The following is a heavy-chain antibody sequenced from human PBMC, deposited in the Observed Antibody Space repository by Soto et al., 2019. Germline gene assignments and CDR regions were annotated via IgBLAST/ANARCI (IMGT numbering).Heavy chain of an antibody. CDR3: ASFSKVYYYYGMDV. CDR2: INAGNGNT. CDR1: GYTFTSYA. J-gene: IGHJ6*02. V-gene: IGHV1-3*05. Sequence: QVQLVQSGAEEKKPGASVKVSCKASGYTFTSYAMHWVRQAPGQRLEWMGCINAGNGNTEYSQNFQGRVTITRDTSASTAYMELSSLRSEDTAVYYCASFSKVYYYYGMDVWGQGTTVTVSS.